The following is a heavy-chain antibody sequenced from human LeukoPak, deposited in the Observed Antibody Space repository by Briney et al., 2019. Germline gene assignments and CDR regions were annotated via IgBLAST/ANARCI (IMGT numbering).Heavy chain of an antibody. CDR3: VKDSPPRYSGSPPAY. Sequence: GGSLRLSCAASEFTVSSSYMSWVRQAPGKGLEWVSVIHSGGNTYYADSVKGRFTISRDNAKNSLYLQMNSLRADDTAVYYCVKDSPPRYSGSPPAYWGQGTLVTVSS. V-gene: IGHV3-53*01. J-gene: IGHJ4*02. CDR1: EFTVSSSY. D-gene: IGHD1-26*01. CDR2: IHSGGNT.